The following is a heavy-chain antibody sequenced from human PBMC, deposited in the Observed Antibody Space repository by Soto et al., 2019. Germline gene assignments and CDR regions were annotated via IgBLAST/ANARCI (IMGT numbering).Heavy chain of an antibody. CDR2: MNPNSGNT. J-gene: IGHJ6*03. V-gene: IGHV1-8*01. Sequence: ASVKVSCKASGYTFTNYDINWVRQATGQGLEWMGWMNPNSGNTGYAQKFQGRVTLTTNTSISTAYMELSSLRSEDTAVYYCARGPILRFLEWLPIGPYMDVWGKGTTVTVSS. D-gene: IGHD3-3*01. CDR1: GYTFTNYD. CDR3: ARGPILRFLEWLPIGPYMDV.